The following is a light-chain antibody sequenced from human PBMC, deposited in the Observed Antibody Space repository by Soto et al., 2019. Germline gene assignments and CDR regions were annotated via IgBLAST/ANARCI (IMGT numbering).Light chain of an antibody. Sequence: EVLLTQSPATLSLSPGERATLSCRASQSVGSYLAWYQQKPGQAPRLLIYDASKRATDIPTRFSGSGSGTDFTLTISSLEPEDFAVYYCQQRNNWPRNTFGQGTRLEIK. CDR1: QSVGSY. CDR3: QQRNNWPRNT. V-gene: IGKV3-11*01. J-gene: IGKJ5*01. CDR2: DAS.